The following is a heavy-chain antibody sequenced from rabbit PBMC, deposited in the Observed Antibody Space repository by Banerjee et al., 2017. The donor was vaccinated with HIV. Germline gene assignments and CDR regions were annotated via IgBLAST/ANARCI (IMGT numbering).Heavy chain of an antibody. V-gene: IGHV1S45*01. J-gene: IGHJ4*01. CDR1: GFSFSGGDW. D-gene: IGHD6-1*01. CDR2: IYDGDGST. Sequence: QEQLVESGGDLVKPGASLTLTCTASGFSFSGGDWICWVRQAPGKGLEWIACIYDGDGSTYYASWVNGRFTISKTSSTTVTLQMTTLTAADTATYFCASDHDGGDDYDLCGPGTLVTVS. CDR3: ASDHDGGDDYDL.